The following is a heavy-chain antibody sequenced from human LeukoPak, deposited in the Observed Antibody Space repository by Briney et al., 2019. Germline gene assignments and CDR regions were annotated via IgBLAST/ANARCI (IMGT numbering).Heavy chain of an antibody. CDR3: AKEAAYSSSWFDY. CDR1: GFTFSSYA. D-gene: IGHD6-13*01. CDR2: ISGSGGST. V-gene: IGHV3-23*01. J-gene: IGHJ4*02. Sequence: GGSLRLSCAASGFTFSSYAMSWVRQAPGKGLEWVSAISGSGGSTYYADSVKGRFTISRENSKKTLYLQMNSRRAEDTAVYYCAKEAAYSSSWFDYWGQGTLVTVSA.